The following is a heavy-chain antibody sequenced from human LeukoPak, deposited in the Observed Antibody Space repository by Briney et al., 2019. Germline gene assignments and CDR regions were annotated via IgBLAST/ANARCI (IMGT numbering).Heavy chain of an antibody. Sequence: GGSLRLSCAASGFTFSSYAMSWVRQAPGKGLEWVSAISGSGGSTYYADSVKGRFTISRDNSKNTLYLQMNSLRAGDTAVYYCAKDPPNLNDSSGFYFDYWGQGTLVTVSS. CDR2: ISGSGGST. V-gene: IGHV3-23*01. J-gene: IGHJ4*02. CDR1: GFTFSSYA. D-gene: IGHD3-22*01. CDR3: AKDPPNLNDSSGFYFDY.